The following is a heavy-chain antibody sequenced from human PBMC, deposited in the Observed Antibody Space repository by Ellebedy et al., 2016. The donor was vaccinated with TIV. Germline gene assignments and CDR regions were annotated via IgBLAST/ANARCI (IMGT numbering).Heavy chain of an antibody. CDR3: SRHTDYALDY. CDR1: TFTVSYNY. V-gene: IGHV3-66*04. D-gene: IGHD4-17*01. Sequence: GESLKISCAASTFTVSYNYMNWVRQAPGKGPEWVSGIYTDDTTYYADSVKGRFTISRDNAKNTLYLHINSLRTEDTAVYYCSRHTDYALDYWGQGILVSVSS. J-gene: IGHJ4*02. CDR2: IYTDDTT.